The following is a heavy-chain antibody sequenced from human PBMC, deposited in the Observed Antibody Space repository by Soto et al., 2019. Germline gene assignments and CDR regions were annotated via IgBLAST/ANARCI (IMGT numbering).Heavy chain of an antibody. CDR2: VNPNGGAT. J-gene: IGHJ4*02. CDR1: GYRFIDYH. D-gene: IGHD4-17*01. Sequence: ASVKVSCKSSGYRFIDYHIHWVRQAPGRGLEWLGIVNPNGGATSYPRKFQGRISMTRDMSTATVYMELTTLTSDDTAVYYGVKEGPTAYRSEYWGQGNLVTVFS. V-gene: IGHV1-46*01. CDR3: VKEGPTAYRSEY.